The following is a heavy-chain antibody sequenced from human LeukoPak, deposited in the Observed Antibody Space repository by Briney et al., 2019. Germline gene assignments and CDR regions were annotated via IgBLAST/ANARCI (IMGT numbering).Heavy chain of an antibody. D-gene: IGHD3-10*01. V-gene: IGHV1-18*01. CDR2: ISAYNGNT. CDR3: ARDLWAPIKLLWFGELSWRFDY. CDR1: GYTFTSYG. J-gene: IGHJ4*02. Sequence: ASVKVSCKASGYTFTSYGISGVRQAPGQGLEWMGWISAYNGNTNYAQKLQGRVTMTTDTSRSTAYMELRSLRSDDTAVYYCARDLWAPIKLLWFGELSWRFDYWGQGTLVTVSS.